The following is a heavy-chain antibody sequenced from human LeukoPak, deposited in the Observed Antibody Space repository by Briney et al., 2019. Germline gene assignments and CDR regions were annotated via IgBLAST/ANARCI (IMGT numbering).Heavy chain of an antibody. J-gene: IGHJ4*02. CDR1: GGSFSGYY. CDR2: TNHSGST. V-gene: IGHV4-34*01. Sequence: SETLSLTCAVYGGSFSGYYWSWIRQPPGKGLEWIGETNHSGSTNYNPSLKSRVTISVDTSKNQFSLKLSSVTAADTAVYYCAREGCSSTSCYGESFDYWGQGTLVTVSS. D-gene: IGHD2-2*01. CDR3: AREGCSSTSCYGESFDY.